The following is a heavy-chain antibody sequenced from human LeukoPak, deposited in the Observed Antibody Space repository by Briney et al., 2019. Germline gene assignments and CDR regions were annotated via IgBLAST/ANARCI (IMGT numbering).Heavy chain of an antibody. Sequence: GGSLRLSCSASGFTFGSSSMNWVRQAPGKGLQWVAGISGSSRDTYYADSVQGRFTISRDNAKRSLYLQMSSLRAEDTAVYYCTRAGMVTGLDYWGRGTLVTVSS. CDR3: TRAGMVTGLDY. CDR2: ISGSSRDT. CDR1: GFTFGSSS. D-gene: IGHD2-21*02. J-gene: IGHJ4*02. V-gene: IGHV3-21*01.